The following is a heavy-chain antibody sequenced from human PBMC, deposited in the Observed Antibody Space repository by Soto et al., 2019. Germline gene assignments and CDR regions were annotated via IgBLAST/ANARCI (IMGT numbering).Heavy chain of an antibody. CDR1: GYTFTSYD. Sequence: GASVKVSCKASGYTFTSYDINWVRQATGQGLEWMGWMNPNSGNTGYAQKFQGRVTMTRNTSISTAYMELSSLRSEDTAVYYCARVYYTSGWYHLESWGQGTLVTVSS. CDR3: ARVYYTSGWYHLES. V-gene: IGHV1-8*01. CDR2: MNPNSGNT. D-gene: IGHD6-19*01. J-gene: IGHJ4*02.